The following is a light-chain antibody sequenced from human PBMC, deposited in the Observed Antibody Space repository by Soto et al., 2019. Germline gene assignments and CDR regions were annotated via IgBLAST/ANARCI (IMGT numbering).Light chain of an antibody. CDR3: QQYDKWPPGWT. Sequence: EIVMTQSPATPSVSPGERATLSCRASQSVSTNLAWFQQKPGQAPRLLIYDASSRATGSPARFSGSGSGTEFTLTISSLQSEDFAVYYCQQYDKWPPGWTFGQGTKV. CDR1: QSVSTN. CDR2: DAS. J-gene: IGKJ1*01. V-gene: IGKV3-15*01.